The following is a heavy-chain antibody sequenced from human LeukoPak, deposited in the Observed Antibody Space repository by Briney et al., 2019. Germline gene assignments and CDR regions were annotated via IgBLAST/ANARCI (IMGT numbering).Heavy chain of an antibody. V-gene: IGHV3-30*04. Sequence: GGSLRLSCAASGFTFSSYAMHWVRQAPGKGLEWVAVISYDGSNKYYADSVKGRFTISRDNSKNTLYLQMNSLRAEDTAVYYCARDFGSSGYSTLDYWGQGTLVTVSS. CDR3: ARDFGSSGYSTLDY. D-gene: IGHD3-22*01. J-gene: IGHJ4*02. CDR2: ISYDGSNK. CDR1: GFTFSSYA.